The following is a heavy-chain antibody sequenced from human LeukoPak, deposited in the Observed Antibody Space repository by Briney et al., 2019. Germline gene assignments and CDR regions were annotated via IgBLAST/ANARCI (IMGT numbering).Heavy chain of an antibody. CDR1: GFTFSSYS. Sequence: GRSLRLSCAASGFTFSSYSMHWVRQAPGKGLEWVAVISYDGSNKYYADSVKGRFTISRDNSKNALYLQMNSLRAEDTAVYYCAKGDSSGYSFDYWGQGTLVTVSS. V-gene: IGHV3-30*18. CDR2: ISYDGSNK. D-gene: IGHD3-22*01. J-gene: IGHJ4*02. CDR3: AKGDSSGYSFDY.